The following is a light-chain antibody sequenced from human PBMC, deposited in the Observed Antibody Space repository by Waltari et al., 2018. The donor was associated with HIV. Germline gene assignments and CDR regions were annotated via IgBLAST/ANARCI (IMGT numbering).Light chain of an antibody. Sequence: DIQMTQSPSSLAAFVWDIDRITCRSSQPINTWLAWYQQKPGRPPKLLVYKASTLQVGVPPRFSGSGWGTDFTLAIDNVQTDEFATYYGQKYNSDPSFGQGTRL. J-gene: IGKJ5*01. V-gene: IGKV1-5*03. CDR1: QPINTW. CDR2: KAS. CDR3: QKYNSDPS.